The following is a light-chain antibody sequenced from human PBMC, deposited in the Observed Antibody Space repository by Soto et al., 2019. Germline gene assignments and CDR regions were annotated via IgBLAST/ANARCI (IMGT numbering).Light chain of an antibody. CDR2: GAS. Sequence: EVVLTQSPATLSVSPGDRATLSCRASQSVSRNLAWYQQKPGQAPRLLIYGASTRASGVPARFSGSGSATEFTLSISSLQSEDVAVYYYQQYGGWPPETFVQGTKLEI. CDR1: QSVSRN. J-gene: IGKJ2*01. CDR3: QQYGGWPPET. V-gene: IGKV3-15*01.